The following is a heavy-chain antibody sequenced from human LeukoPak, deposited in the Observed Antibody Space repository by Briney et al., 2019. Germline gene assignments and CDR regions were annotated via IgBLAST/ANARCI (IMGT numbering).Heavy chain of an antibody. CDR2: IYSGGSA. D-gene: IGHD1-14*01. CDR3: AREALTGASIGSFDF. Sequence: GGSLRLSCAASGITFSNYWMSWVRQAPGKGLEWVSVIYSGGSAYHADSVKGRFAISRDNSKNTLYLEMNSLRVEDTAVYYCAREALTGASIGSFDFWGQGTLVTVSA. CDR1: GITFSNYW. V-gene: IGHV3-53*01. J-gene: IGHJ4*02.